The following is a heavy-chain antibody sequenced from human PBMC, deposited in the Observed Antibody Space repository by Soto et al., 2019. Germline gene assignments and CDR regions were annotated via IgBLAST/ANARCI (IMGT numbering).Heavy chain of an antibody. J-gene: IGHJ3*02. CDR2: IVVGSGNT. CDR1: GFTFTSSA. D-gene: IGHD4-17*01. Sequence: GASVKVSCKASGFTFTSSAVQWVRQARGQRLEWIGWIVVGSGNTNYAQKFQERVTITRDMSTSTAYMELSSLRSEDTAVYYCARATVVTENDAFDIWGQGTMVTVSS. CDR3: ARATVVTENDAFDI. V-gene: IGHV1-58*01.